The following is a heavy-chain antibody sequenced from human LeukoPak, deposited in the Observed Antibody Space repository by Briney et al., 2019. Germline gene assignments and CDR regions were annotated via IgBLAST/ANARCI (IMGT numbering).Heavy chain of an antibody. Sequence: SETLSLTCAVYGGSFSGYYWSWIRQPPGKGLEWIGEINHSGSTNYNPSLKSRVTISVDTSKNQFSLKLSSVTAADTAVYYCARLEGSGATDYWGQGTLVTVSS. CDR2: INHSGST. V-gene: IGHV4-34*01. CDR3: ARLEGSGATDY. CDR1: GGSFSGYY. D-gene: IGHD1-26*01. J-gene: IGHJ4*02.